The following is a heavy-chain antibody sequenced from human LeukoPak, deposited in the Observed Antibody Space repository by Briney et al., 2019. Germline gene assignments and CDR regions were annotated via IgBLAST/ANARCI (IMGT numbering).Heavy chain of an antibody. CDR3: ARSVLRYFDWLPSSKHFQH. V-gene: IGHV7-4-1*02. D-gene: IGHD3-9*01. CDR1: GYTFTSYG. J-gene: IGHJ1*01. CDR2: INTNTGNP. Sequence: ASVKVSCKASGYTFTSYGISWVRQAPGQGLEWMGWINTNTGNPTYAQGFTGRFVFSLDTSVSTAYLQISSLKAEDTAVYYCARSVLRYFDWLPSSKHFQHWGQGTLVTVSS.